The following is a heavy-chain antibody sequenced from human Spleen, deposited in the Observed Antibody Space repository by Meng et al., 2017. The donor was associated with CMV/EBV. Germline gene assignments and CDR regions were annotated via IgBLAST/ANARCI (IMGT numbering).Heavy chain of an antibody. V-gene: IGHV6-1*01. CDR3: AREAYYYYGMDV. Sequence: SETLSLTCAISGDSVSSNSAAWTWIRQSPSRGLEWLGRTYYKSKWYNDYAVSVKSRITLNPDTSKNQFSLQLNSVTPEDTAVYYCAREAYYYYGMDVWGQGTTVTVSS. J-gene: IGHJ6*02. CDR1: GDSVSSNSAA. CDR2: TYYKSKWYN.